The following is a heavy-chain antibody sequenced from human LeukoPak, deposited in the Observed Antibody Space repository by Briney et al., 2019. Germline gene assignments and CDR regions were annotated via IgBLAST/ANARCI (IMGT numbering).Heavy chain of an antibody. V-gene: IGHV4-4*07. J-gene: IGHJ6*03. D-gene: IGHD3-3*01. CDR1: GGSISSYY. CDR3: AGAYYDFWSGYYNYYYYYYYMDV. Sequence: SETLSLTCTVSGGSISSYYWSWIRQPAGKGLEWIGRIYTSGSTNYNPSLKSRVTMSVDTSKNQFSPKLSSVTAADTAVYYCAGAYYDFWSGYYNYYYYYYYMDVWGKGTTVTVSS. CDR2: IYTSGST.